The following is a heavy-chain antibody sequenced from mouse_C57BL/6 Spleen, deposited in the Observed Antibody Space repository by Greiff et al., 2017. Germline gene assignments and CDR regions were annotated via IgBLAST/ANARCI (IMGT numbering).Heavy chain of an antibody. V-gene: IGHV1-53*01. D-gene: IGHD2-1*01. CDR3: ARDSPFYSIDWFAY. Sequence: VQLQQPGTELVKPGASVKLSCKASGYTFTSYWMPWVKQRPGQGLEWIGNINPSNGGTNYNEKFKSKATLTVDKSSSTAYMQLSSLTSEDSAVYYCARDSPFYSIDWFAYWGQGTLVTVSA. J-gene: IGHJ3*01. CDR2: INPSNGGT. CDR1: GYTFTSYW.